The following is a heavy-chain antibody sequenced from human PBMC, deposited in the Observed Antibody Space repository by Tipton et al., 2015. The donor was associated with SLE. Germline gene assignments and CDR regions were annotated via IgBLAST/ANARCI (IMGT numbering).Heavy chain of an antibody. Sequence: LRLSCTVSGGSISRIGYYWSWIRQHPGKGLEWIGFISYDGRTKYNPSLKSRVTISLDTSKTQFFLRLSSVTAADTAVYYCARVQAYEGFDPWGQGTLVTVSS. CDR1: GGSISRIGYY. D-gene: IGHD3-16*01. J-gene: IGHJ5*02. V-gene: IGHV4-31*02. CDR3: ARVQAYEGFDP. CDR2: ISYDGRT.